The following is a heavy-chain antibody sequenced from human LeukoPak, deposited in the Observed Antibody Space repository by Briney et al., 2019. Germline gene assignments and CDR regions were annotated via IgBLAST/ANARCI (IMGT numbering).Heavy chain of an antibody. D-gene: IGHD1-26*01. CDR2: IYSGGST. V-gene: IGHV3-53*01. CDR3: ARGGLSGSYHNDY. Sequence: PGGSLRLSCAASGFTFSSYAMSWVRQAPGKGLEWVSVIYSGGSTYYADSVKGRFTISRDNSKNTLYLQMNSLRAEDTAVYYCARGGLSGSYHNDYWGQGTLVTVSS. CDR1: GFTFSSYA. J-gene: IGHJ4*02.